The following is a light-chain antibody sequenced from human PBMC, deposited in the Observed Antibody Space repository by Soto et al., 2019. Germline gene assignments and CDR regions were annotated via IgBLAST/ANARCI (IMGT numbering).Light chain of an antibody. J-gene: IGKJ5*01. Sequence: EIVMTQSPATLSVSPGERATLSCRASQSVPNYVAWYQQKPGQAPRLLIYGAFNRATGIPARFSGSGSGADFTLTISSLEPEDFAIYYCQQRNTCPPVTFGQGTRLEI. CDR1: QSVPNY. V-gene: IGKV3-11*01. CDR3: QQRNTCPPVT. CDR2: GAF.